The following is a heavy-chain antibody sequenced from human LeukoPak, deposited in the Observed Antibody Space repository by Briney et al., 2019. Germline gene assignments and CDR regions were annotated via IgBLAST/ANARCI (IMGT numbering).Heavy chain of an antibody. Sequence: GGSLRLSCSASGITLSSHAMHWVRQAPGKGLEWVSYISDSSNIYYADSVKGRFTISRDNAKNSLYLQMNSLRDEDTAVYYCAKAVVTAFDYWGQGTLVTVSS. J-gene: IGHJ4*02. CDR3: AKAVVTAFDY. V-gene: IGHV3-48*02. D-gene: IGHD2-21*02. CDR1: GITLSSHA. CDR2: ISDSSNI.